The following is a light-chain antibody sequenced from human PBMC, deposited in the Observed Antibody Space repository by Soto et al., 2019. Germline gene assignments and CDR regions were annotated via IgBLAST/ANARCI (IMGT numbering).Light chain of an antibody. CDR1: SSDVGSYNL. J-gene: IGLJ1*01. V-gene: IGLV2-23*01. CDR2: EGS. Sequence: QSVLTQPASVSGSPGQSITRSCTGTSSDVGSYNLVSWYQQHPGKAPKLMIYEGSKRPSGVSNRFSGSKSGNTASLTISGLQAEDEADYYCCSYAGTKGNVFGIGTKTPS. CDR3: CSYAGTKGNV.